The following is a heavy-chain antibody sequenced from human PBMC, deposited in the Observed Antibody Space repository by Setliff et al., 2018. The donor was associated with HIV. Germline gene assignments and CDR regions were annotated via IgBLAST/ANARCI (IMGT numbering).Heavy chain of an antibody. CDR2: VIPVLGEP. Sequence: SVKVSCKASGDIPRHYGFNWVRQAPGQGLEWVGSVIPVLGEPHYAQRFQGRFTITADRSSNTAFMEIMSLRSDDTATYYCGRGVLYGLSEYWGPGSLVTVSS. D-gene: IGHD2-8*01. CDR1: GDIPRHYG. CDR3: GRGVLYGLSEY. V-gene: IGHV1-69*13. J-gene: IGHJ4*02.